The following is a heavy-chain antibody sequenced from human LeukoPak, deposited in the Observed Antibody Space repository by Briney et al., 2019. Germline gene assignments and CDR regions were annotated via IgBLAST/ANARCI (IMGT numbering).Heavy chain of an antibody. CDR3: ARDNGDTGYFDY. V-gene: IGHV3-33*01. CDR1: GFTFSDYG. J-gene: IGHJ4*02. Sequence: GGSLRLSCAASGFTFSDYGIHWVRQAPGQGLEWVALIWYDGSNKYYADSVKGRFTISRDNSKNTLYLQMNSLRAEDTAVYYCARDNGDTGYFDYWGQGTLVTVSS. D-gene: IGHD5-18*01. CDR2: IWYDGSNK.